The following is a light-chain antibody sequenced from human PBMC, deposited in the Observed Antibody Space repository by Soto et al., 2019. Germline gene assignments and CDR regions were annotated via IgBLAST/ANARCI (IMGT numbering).Light chain of an antibody. J-gene: IGKJ1*01. Sequence: EIVLTQSPGTLSLSPGERATLSCRASQSVSSSYLAWYQQKPGQAPRLLIYGASSRATGIPDRFSGSVSGTDFTLTISSLEPEDFAVYYGQQYGSSSWTFGQGTKVEIK. CDR2: GAS. CDR1: QSVSSSY. V-gene: IGKV3-20*01. CDR3: QQYGSSSWT.